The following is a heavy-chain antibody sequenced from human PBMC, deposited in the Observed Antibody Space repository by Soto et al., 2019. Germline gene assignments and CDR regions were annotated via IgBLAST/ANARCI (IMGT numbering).Heavy chain of an antibody. CDR2: IRSKAYGGTT. D-gene: IGHD2-15*01. CDR1: GFTFGDYA. CDR3: TRDPRAPYCSGGSCYLMI. J-gene: IGHJ3*02. Sequence: PGGSLRLSCSASGFTFGDYAMSWFRQAPGKGLEWVGFIRSKAYGGTTEYAASVKGRFTISRDDSKSIAYLQMNSLKTEDTAVYYCTRDPRAPYCSGGSCYLMIWGQGTMVTVSS. V-gene: IGHV3-49*03.